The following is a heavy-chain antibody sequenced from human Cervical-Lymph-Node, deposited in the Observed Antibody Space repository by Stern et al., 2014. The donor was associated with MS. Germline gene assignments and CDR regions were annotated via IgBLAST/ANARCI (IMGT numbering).Heavy chain of an antibody. Sequence: QVQLVESGAEVQKPGASVKVSCKASGYTFTNYYMHWVRQAPGQGLEWMGIINPSDGVTSYPQRFQARVTMTRDTPTSTVYMELSSLRSEDTAVYYCARDSEVNSYGFPLDYWGQGTLVTVSS. V-gene: IGHV1-46*03. J-gene: IGHJ4*02. CDR1: GYTFTNYY. D-gene: IGHD5-18*01. CDR2: INPSDGVT. CDR3: ARDSEVNSYGFPLDY.